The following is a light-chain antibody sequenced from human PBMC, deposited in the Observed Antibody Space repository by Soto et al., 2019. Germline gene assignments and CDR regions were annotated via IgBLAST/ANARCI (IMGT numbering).Light chain of an antibody. Sequence: DIQLTQSPSFLSASVGDRVTVSCRASQDINTYLGWFQQKPGKVPQLLVYPASTLQDGVPSRFSGRGSGTEFTLTINNLPPEDFATYYCQHLRAYPFSFGQGTKLDVK. J-gene: IGKJ2*03. V-gene: IGKV1-9*01. CDR3: QHLRAYPFS. CDR1: QDINTY. CDR2: PAS.